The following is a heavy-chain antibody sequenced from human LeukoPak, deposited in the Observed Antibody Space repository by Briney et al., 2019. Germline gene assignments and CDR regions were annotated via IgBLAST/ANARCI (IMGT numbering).Heavy chain of an antibody. V-gene: IGHV4-39*01. CDR3: ARVVVVVTTWVFPYFDY. D-gene: IGHD2-15*01. CDR1: GGSISSSSYY. CDR2: IYYSGST. Sequence: PSETLSLTCTVSGGSISSSSYYWGWLRQPPGKGLEWIVSIYYSGSTYYNPSLKSRVTISVDTSKNQFSLKLSSVTAADTAVYYRARVVVVVTTWVFPYFDYWGQGTLVTVSS. J-gene: IGHJ4*02.